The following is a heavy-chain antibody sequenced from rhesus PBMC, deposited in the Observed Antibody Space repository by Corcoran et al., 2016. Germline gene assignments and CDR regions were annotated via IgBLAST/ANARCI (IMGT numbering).Heavy chain of an antibody. V-gene: IGHV4-160*01. CDR2: IYGSSGNT. J-gene: IGHJ4*01. D-gene: IGHD3-28*01. CDR3: ARVHDSGYYTGDY. Sequence: QVQLQESGPGLVKPSETLSLTCAVSGGSISINYWRWIRQPPGQGLEWIGYIYGSSGNTYYNPSLKSRVTISTDTSKNQFSLKLSSVTAADTAVYYCARVHDSGYYTGDYWGQGVLVTVSS. CDR1: GGSISINY.